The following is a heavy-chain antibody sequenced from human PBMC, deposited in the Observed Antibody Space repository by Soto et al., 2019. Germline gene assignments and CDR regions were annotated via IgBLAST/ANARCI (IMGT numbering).Heavy chain of an antibody. Sequence: VASVKVSCKVSGYTLTELSMHWVRQAPGKGLEWMGGFDPEDGETIYAQKFQGRVTMTEDTSTDTAYMELSSLRSEDTAVYYCATGVPLLRYFDWLFGDRGQGTPVTVSS. CDR2: FDPEDGET. J-gene: IGHJ4*02. V-gene: IGHV1-24*01. CDR3: ATGVPLLRYFDWLFGD. CDR1: GYTLTELS. D-gene: IGHD3-9*01.